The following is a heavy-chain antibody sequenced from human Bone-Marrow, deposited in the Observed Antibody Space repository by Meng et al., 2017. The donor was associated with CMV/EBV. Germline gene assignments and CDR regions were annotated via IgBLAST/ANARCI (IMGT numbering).Heavy chain of an antibody. J-gene: IGHJ3*02. CDR3: ARDGMRGSLHRAFDI. CDR2: ISSSSSYI. Sequence: GESLKISCAASGFTFSSYSMNWVRQAPGKGLEWVSSISSSSSYIYYADSVKGRFTISRDNAKNSLYLQMNSLRAEDTAVYYCARDGMRGSLHRAFDIWGQGTMVTVSS. V-gene: IGHV3-21*01. CDR1: GFTFSSYS. D-gene: IGHD1-1*01.